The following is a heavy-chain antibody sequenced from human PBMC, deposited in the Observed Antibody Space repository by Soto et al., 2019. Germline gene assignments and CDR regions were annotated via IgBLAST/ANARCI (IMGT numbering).Heavy chain of an antibody. CDR3: ARAGITGTTLGYYYYGMDV. Sequence: ASVKVSCKASGYTFTSYAMHWVRQAPGQRFEWMGWINAGNGNAKYSQKFQGRVTITRDTSASTAYMELSSLRSEDTAVYYCARAGITGTTLGYYYYGMDVWGQGTTVTVSS. D-gene: IGHD1-20*01. V-gene: IGHV1-3*01. J-gene: IGHJ6*02. CDR2: INAGNGNA. CDR1: GYTFTSYA.